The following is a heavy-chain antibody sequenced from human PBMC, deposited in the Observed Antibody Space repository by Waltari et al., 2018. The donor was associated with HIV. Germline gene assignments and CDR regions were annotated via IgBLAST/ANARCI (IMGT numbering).Heavy chain of an antibody. CDR1: GFSVSNHW. V-gene: IGHV3-74*01. Sequence: VQLVESGGGSIKTGGSLRLSCAAPGFSVSNHWMDWVRQGPGKGLVWVARINSDGSSRNYADAVKGRFVISRDNARNTVYLQLNSLRVEDTAMYFCARASHYIEFSTFDGDYYFDVWGRGTRVAVSS. CDR2: INSDGSSR. D-gene: IGHD2-15*01. CDR3: ARASHYIEFSTFDGDYYFDV. J-gene: IGHJ4*02.